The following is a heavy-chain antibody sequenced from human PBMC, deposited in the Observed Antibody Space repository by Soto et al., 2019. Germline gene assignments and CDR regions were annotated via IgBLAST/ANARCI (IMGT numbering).Heavy chain of an antibody. CDR2: ISSGGSNI. J-gene: IGHJ1*01. V-gene: IGHV3-48*01. D-gene: IGHD3-10*02. CDR1: GFTFNIYN. Sequence: GRSLRLSCAASGFTFNIYNMNWVRQAPGKGLEWVSYISSGGSNIYYTDSVKGRFTISRDNAKNTLYLQMNSLRAEDTAVYYCARDAITMFLGLTPPPCQGPKYWGQGTLVIGSA. CDR3: ARDAITMFLGLTPPPCQGPKY.